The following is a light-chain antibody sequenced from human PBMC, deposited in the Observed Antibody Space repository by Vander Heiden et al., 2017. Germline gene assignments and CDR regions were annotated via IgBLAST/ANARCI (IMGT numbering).Light chain of an antibody. Sequence: QSALTPPASVSGSPGQSITISCTGTSSDVGGYNYVSWYQQHPGKAPKLMIYEVSKRPSGVSNRFSGSKSGNTASLTISGLQAEDEADYYCSSYTSSSTPVFGTGTKVTVL. J-gene: IGLJ1*01. CDR1: SSDVGGYNY. CDR3: SSYTSSSTPV. V-gene: IGLV2-14*01. CDR2: EVS.